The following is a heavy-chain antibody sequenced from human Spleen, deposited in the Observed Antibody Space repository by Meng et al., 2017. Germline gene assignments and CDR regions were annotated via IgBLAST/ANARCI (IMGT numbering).Heavy chain of an antibody. CDR3: ARGLGRSGRYYAFDI. V-gene: IGHV3-48*04. J-gene: IGHJ3*02. D-gene: IGHD1-26*01. Sequence: GGSLRLSCAASGFTFSNARMNSVRQAPGKGLEWVSYISSSGSTIYYADSVKGRFTISRGNAKNSLYLQMDNLRAEDTALYYFARGLGRSGRYYAFDIWGQGTMVTVSS. CDR2: ISSSGSTI. CDR1: GFTFSNAR.